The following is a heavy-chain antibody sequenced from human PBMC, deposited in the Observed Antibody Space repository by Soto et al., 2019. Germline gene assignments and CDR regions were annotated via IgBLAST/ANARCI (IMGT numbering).Heavy chain of an antibody. CDR1: GASISNGFW. Sequence: QVQLQESGPGLVKPSGTLSLTCAVSGASISNGFWWSWVRQPPGKGLEWIGEIYHSGSTNHNPSLKXRXTXSXDKSNNQLSLRLTSVTAADTAVYYCAASSGWWRLDYWGQGTLVTVSS. D-gene: IGHD6-19*01. CDR3: AASSGWWRLDY. CDR2: IYHSGST. J-gene: IGHJ4*02. V-gene: IGHV4-4*02.